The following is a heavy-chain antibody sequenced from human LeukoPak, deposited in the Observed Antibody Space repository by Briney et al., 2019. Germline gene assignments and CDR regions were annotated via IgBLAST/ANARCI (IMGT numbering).Heavy chain of an antibody. CDR1: GGSISSSSYY. V-gene: IGHV4-39*01. CDR2: IYYSRST. Sequence: PSEALSLTCTVSGGSISSSSYYWGWIRQPPGKGLEWIGSIYYSRSTYYNPSLKSRVTISVDASKNQFSLKLSSVTAADTAVYYCARVPTVTFFDYWGQGTLVTVSS. J-gene: IGHJ4*02. CDR3: ARVPTVTFFDY. D-gene: IGHD4-17*01.